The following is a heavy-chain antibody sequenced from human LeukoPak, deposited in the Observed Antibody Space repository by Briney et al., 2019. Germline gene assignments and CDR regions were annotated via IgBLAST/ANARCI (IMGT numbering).Heavy chain of an antibody. V-gene: IGHV3-20*04. Sequence: AGSLRLSCAASGFTFDDYGMSWVRQAPGNGLEWVSGINWNGGSTGYADSVKVRFTISRANAKNSLHLQMNSLRAEDTALYYCATLYSSSWYSRGNFDYWGQGPGVTVSS. J-gene: IGHJ4*02. CDR1: GFTFDDYG. CDR3: ATLYSSSWYSRGNFDY. CDR2: INWNGGST. D-gene: IGHD6-13*01.